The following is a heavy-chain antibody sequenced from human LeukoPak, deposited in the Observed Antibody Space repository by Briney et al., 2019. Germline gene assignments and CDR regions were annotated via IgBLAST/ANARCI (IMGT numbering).Heavy chain of an antibody. CDR2: IYHSGST. J-gene: IGHJ4*02. V-gene: IGHV4-38-2*01. CDR1: GYSISSGYY. CDR3: ARHDYGDYVEPKPFDY. D-gene: IGHD4-17*01. Sequence: SETLSLTXAVSGYSISSGYYWGWIRQPPGKGLEWIGSIYHSGSTYYNPSLKSRVTISVDTSKNQFSLKLSSVTAADTAVYYCARHDYGDYVEPKPFDYWGQGTLVTVSS.